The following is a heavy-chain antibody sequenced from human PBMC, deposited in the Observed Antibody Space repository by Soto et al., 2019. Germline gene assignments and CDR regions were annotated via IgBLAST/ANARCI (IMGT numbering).Heavy chain of an antibody. CDR1: DGSITNYY. J-gene: IGHJ4*02. Sequence: QVQLQESGPGLVKPSETLSLTCTVSDGSITNYYWSWMRQPPGKGLEWIGDIHYSGSTYYNPSLKSRVTISVDTSKNQFSLRLSSVTAADTAVYYCARGWEILDYWGQGTLVTVSS. V-gene: IGHV4-59*01. CDR3: ARGWEILDY. D-gene: IGHD1-26*01. CDR2: IHYSGST.